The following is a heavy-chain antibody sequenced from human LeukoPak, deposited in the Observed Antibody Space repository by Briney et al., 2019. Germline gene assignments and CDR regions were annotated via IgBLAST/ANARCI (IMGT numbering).Heavy chain of an antibody. D-gene: IGHD3-22*01. CDR2: IIPIFGTA. V-gene: IGHV1-69*05. Sequence: SVKVSCKASGGTFSSYAISWVRQAPGQGVEWMGWIIPIFGTANYAQKFQGRVTITTDEPTSTAYMELSSLRSEDTAVYYCAREKGYYYDSSGYPRPDAFDIWGQGTMVTVSS. CDR1: GGTFSSYA. J-gene: IGHJ3*02. CDR3: AREKGYYYDSSGYPRPDAFDI.